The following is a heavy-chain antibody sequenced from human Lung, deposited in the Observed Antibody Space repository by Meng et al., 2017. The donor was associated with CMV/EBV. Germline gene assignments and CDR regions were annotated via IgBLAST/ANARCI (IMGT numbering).Heavy chain of an antibody. D-gene: IGHD4-17*01. CDR2: IYYSGST. Sequence: QVQLQESGPGLVKPSQTLSLTCTVSGGSISSGGFYWSWIRQHPGKGLEWIGYIYYSGSTYYNPSLRSRVAISMDTSKNQFSLKLTSVTAADTAVYFCARTNYGDYNWFDPWGQGTLVTVSS. CDR3: ARTNYGDYNWFDP. V-gene: IGHV4-31*03. CDR1: GGSISSGGFY. J-gene: IGHJ5*02.